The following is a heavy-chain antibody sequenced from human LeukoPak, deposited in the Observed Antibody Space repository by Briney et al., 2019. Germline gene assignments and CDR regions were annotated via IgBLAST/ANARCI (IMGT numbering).Heavy chain of an antibody. CDR3: ARVSGEYYDFWSGYYPISYYYYGMDV. CDR2: IYYSGST. V-gene: IGHV4-31*03. CDR1: GGSISSGGYY. Sequence: PSETLSLTCTVSGGSISSGGYYWSWIRQHPGKGLEWIGYIYYSGSTYYNPSLKSRVTISVDTSKNQFSLKLSSVTAADTAVYYCARVSGEYYDFWSGYYPISYYYYGMDVWGQGTTVTVPS. J-gene: IGHJ6*02. D-gene: IGHD3-3*01.